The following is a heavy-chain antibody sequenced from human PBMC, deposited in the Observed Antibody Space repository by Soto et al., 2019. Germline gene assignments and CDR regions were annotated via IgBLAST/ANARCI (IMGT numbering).Heavy chain of an antibody. J-gene: IGHJ6*02. V-gene: IGHV3-66*01. D-gene: IGHD3-10*01. CDR2: IYSGGST. Sequence: GGSLRLSCAASGFTVSSNYMSWVRQAPGKGLGWVSVIYSGGSTYYAASVKGRCSIARHNSKNTLYLQMNSMRAEDTAVYDCASSDGSGSYYYYGMDVWGQGTTVTVSS. CDR3: ASSDGSGSYYYYGMDV. CDR1: GFTVSSNY.